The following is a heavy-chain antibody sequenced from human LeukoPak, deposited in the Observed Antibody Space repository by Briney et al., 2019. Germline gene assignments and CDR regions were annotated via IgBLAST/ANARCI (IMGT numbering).Heavy chain of an antibody. J-gene: IGHJ4*02. D-gene: IGHD5-12*01. CDR3: ARLYVDIVTTTPDY. CDR1: GGSISSSGHY. CDR2: IYYSGST. Sequence: SETLSLTCTVSGGSISSSGHYWGWIRQPPGTGLEWIGSIYYSGSTYYNPALKSRGIISVDTSKNQFSLKLNSVTAADTAVYYCARLYVDIVTTTPDYWGQGTLVTVSS. V-gene: IGHV4-39*01.